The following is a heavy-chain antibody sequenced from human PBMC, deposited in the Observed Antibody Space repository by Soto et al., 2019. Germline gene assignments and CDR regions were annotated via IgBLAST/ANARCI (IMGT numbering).Heavy chain of an antibody. CDR1: AFTVSSYG. CDR3: AKERFPQTVLDSSSPWGDY. CDR2: ISYDGSHN. V-gene: IGHV3-30*18. J-gene: IGHJ4*02. D-gene: IGHD3-22*01. Sequence: GGSLRLSCSASAFTVSSYGIHWVRQAPRKGLEWVDLISYDGSHNFHADSVKGRFTLSRDVSKGTLFLQMNSLRAEDTAVYYCAKERFPQTVLDSSSPWGDYCGPGTLVTVSS.